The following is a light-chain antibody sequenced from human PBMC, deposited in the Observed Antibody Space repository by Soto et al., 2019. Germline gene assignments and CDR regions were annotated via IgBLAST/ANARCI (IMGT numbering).Light chain of an antibody. Sequence: DVVMTQSPLSLPVTLGQPASISCKSSQSLVSSDGNTYLNWFQQRPGQSPRRLIYRVSNRDSGVPDRFSGSGSGTDFTLQISRVEAEDVGFYYCMQGTHWPPWTFGQGTKVEIK. CDR1: QSLVSSDGNTY. CDR3: MQGTHWPPWT. J-gene: IGKJ1*01. V-gene: IGKV2-30*01. CDR2: RVS.